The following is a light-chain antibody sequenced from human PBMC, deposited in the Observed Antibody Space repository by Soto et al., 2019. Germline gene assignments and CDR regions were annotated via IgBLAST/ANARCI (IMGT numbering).Light chain of an antibody. V-gene: IGKV3-20*01. CDR3: QHYGSSLT. CDR2: GTF. J-gene: IGKJ4*01. CDR1: QSISSGH. Sequence: EIVLTQSAGTLSLSPGERATFSCRASQSISSGHLAWYQQKLGQAPRLLIYGTFTRATGIPERFSGSGSGTDFTLTISRLEPEDFAVYFCQHYGSSLTFGRGTKVDIK.